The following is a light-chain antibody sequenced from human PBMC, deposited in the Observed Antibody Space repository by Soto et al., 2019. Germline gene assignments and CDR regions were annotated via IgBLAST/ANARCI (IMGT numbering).Light chain of an antibody. CDR2: DAS. CDR3: QQFNSYPIT. J-gene: IGKJ5*01. CDR1: QSIGRF. V-gene: IGKV1-5*01. Sequence: DLQMTQSPSTLSASVGDRVTIXXRASQSIGRFLAWYQHQPGKAPXLLIYDASTLESGVPSRFSGTGSGTEFTLTISGLQPDDFATYFCQQFNSYPITFGQGTRLEL.